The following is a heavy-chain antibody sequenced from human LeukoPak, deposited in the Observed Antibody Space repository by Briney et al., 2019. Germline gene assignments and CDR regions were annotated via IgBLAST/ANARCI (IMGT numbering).Heavy chain of an antibody. J-gene: IGHJ3*01. CDR3: ARGRYYYDSSGVDAFSV. Sequence: GGSLRLSCAASGFIFSDYYTAWIRQAPGKGLEWLSCITSSGSTVYYADSVKGRFTISRDNAKKSLYMQMNSLRAEDTAVYFCARGRYYYDSSGVDAFSVWGQGTMVAVSS. V-gene: IGHV3-11*01. CDR2: ITSSGSTV. CDR1: GFIFSDYY. D-gene: IGHD3-22*01.